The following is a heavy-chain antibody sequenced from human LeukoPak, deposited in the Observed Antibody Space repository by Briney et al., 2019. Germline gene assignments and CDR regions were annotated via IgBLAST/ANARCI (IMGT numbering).Heavy chain of an antibody. CDR3: ARGGQQWLVPDWYFDL. CDR1: GGSISSSSYY. J-gene: IGHJ2*01. Sequence: SETLSLTCTVSGGSISSSSYYWGWIRQPPGKGLEWIGSIYYSGSTYYNPSLKSRVTISVDTPKNQFSLKLSSVTAADTAVYYCARGGQQWLVPDWYFDLWGRGTLVTVSS. V-gene: IGHV4-39*01. D-gene: IGHD6-19*01. CDR2: IYYSGST.